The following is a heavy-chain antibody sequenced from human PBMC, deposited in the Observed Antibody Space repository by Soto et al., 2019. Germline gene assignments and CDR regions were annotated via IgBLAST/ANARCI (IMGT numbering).Heavy chain of an antibody. CDR2: IVVGSGNT. Sequence: GASVKVSCKASGFTFTSSAVQWVRQARGQRLEWIGWIVVGSGNTNYAQKFQERVTITRDMSTSTAYMELSSLRSEDTAVYYCAAVYRGSYYYYYGMDVWGQGTTVTVSS. CDR3: AAVYRGSYYYYYGMDV. J-gene: IGHJ6*02. CDR1: GFTFTSSA. V-gene: IGHV1-58*01. D-gene: IGHD1-26*01.